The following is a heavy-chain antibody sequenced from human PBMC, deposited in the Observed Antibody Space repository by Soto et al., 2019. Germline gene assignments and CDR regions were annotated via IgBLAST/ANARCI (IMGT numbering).Heavy chain of an antibody. CDR3: ARSRRYSSGWVAVYYGMDV. J-gene: IGHJ6*02. CDR2: IYPGDSDT. D-gene: IGHD6-19*01. Sequence: GESLKISCXGSGYSFTSYWIGWVRQMPGKGLEWMGIIYPGDSDTRYSPSFQGQVTISADKSISTAYLQWSSLKASDTAMYYCARSRRYSSGWVAVYYGMDVWGQGTTVTVSS. V-gene: IGHV5-51*01. CDR1: GYSFTSYW.